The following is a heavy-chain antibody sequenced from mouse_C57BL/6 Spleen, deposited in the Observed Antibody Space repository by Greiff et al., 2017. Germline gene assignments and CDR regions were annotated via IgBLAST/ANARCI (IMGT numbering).Heavy chain of an antibody. CDR3: TRRDYGNYFDY. D-gene: IGHD1-1*01. Sequence: VQLQQSGTVLAKPGASVKMSCKTSGYTFTSYWMHWVKQRPGQGLEWIGAIYPGNSDTSYNQKFKGKAKLTAVTSASTAYMELSSLTNEDSAVYYCTRRDYGNYFDYWGQGTTLTVSS. CDR1: GYTFTSYW. CDR2: IYPGNSDT. V-gene: IGHV1-5*01. J-gene: IGHJ2*01.